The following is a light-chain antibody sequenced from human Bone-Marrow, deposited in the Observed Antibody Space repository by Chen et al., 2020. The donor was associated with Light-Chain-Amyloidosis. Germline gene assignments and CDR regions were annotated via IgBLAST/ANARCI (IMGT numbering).Light chain of an antibody. CDR1: SRDVGGYDS. V-gene: IGLV2-11*01. Sequence: QSALTQPRSVSGSPGQSVTISCTGTSRDVGGYDSVSWYQQYPGKAPKLMIYDVSKRPSGVPDRFSASKSGKTASLTISGLEAEDEADYYCCSYAGIYWVFGGGTKLTVL. CDR2: DVS. CDR3: CSYAGIYWV. J-gene: IGLJ3*02.